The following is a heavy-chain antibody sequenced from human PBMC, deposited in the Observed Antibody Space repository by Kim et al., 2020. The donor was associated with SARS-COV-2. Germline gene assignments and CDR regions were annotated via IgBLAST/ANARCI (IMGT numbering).Heavy chain of an antibody. D-gene: IGHD6-13*01. CDR3: AREGGGEQLVHGYYGMVV. Sequence: SETLSLTCTVSGGSISSGGYYWSWIRQHPGKGLEWIGYIYYSGSTYYNPSLKSRVTISVDTSKNQFSLKLSSVTAADTAVYYCAREGGGEQLVHGYYGMVVWGQGATVTVSS. J-gene: IGHJ6*02. V-gene: IGHV4-31*03. CDR2: IYYSGST. CDR1: GGSISSGGYY.